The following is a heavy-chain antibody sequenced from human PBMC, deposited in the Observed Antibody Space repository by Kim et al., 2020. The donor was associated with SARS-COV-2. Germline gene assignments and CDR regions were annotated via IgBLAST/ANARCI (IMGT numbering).Heavy chain of an antibody. CDR3: ARQYLRENVPFDY. CDR1: GGSISSYY. J-gene: IGHJ4*02. CDR2: IYYTGST. D-gene: IGHD3-16*01. Sequence: SETLSLTCTVSGGSISSYYWGWIRQPPGKGLEWIGYIYYTGSTNNNPSLKSRVTISVDSSKNQFSLKLTSVTAADTAMYYCARQYLRENVPFDYWGPGT. V-gene: IGHV4-59*08.